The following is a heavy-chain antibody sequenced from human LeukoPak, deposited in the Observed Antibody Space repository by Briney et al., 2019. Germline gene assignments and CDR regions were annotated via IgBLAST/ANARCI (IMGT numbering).Heavy chain of an antibody. Sequence: PSETLSLTCAVYGGSFSGYYWSWLRQPPGKGLEWIGEINHSGSTNYNPSLKSRVTISVDTPKNHFSLKLSSVTAADTAVYYCARVLGGIVSDYWGQGTLVTVSS. CDR3: ARVLGGIVSDY. D-gene: IGHD1-26*01. CDR1: GGSFSGYY. CDR2: INHSGST. J-gene: IGHJ4*02. V-gene: IGHV4-34*01.